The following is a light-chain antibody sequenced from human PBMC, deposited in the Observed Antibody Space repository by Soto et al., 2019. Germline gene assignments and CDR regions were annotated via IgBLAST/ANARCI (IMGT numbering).Light chain of an antibody. CDR3: QQRNKWPLT. J-gene: IGKJ4*01. CDR1: HSVSSD. Sequence: EIVLTQSPATLSLSPGERATLSCRASHSVSSDLLWYQQKPGQSPRLLISDASNRATGIPARFSGSGSGTDFTLTISSLEPEDFAIYYYQQRNKWPLTFGGGTRVEIK. CDR2: DAS. V-gene: IGKV3-11*01.